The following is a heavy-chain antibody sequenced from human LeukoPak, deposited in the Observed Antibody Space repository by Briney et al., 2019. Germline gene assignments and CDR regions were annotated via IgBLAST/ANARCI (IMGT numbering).Heavy chain of an antibody. V-gene: IGHV3-13*01. Sequence: QPGRSLRLSCAASGFTFSSYDMHWVRQATGKGLEWVSAIGTAGDTYYPGSVKGRFTISRENAKNSLYLQMNSLRAGDTAVYYCARRAGYCGGGSCLPDWYFDLWGRGTLVTVSS. D-gene: IGHD2-15*01. J-gene: IGHJ2*01. CDR2: IGTAGDT. CDR1: GFTFSSYD. CDR3: ARRAGYCGGGSCLPDWYFDL.